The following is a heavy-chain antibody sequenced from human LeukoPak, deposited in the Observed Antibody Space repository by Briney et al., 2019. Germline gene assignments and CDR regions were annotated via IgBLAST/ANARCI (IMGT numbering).Heavy chain of an antibody. V-gene: IGHV3-21*01. CDR2: ISSSSSYI. CDR3: ARGSTVAMGDY. CDR1: GFTFSNYW. Sequence: GGSLRLSCAASGFTFSNYWMNWVRQAPGKGLEWVSSISSSSSYIYYADSVKGRFTISRDNAKNSLYLQMNSLRAEDTAVYYCARGSTVAMGDYWGQGTLVTVSS. D-gene: IGHD4-23*01. J-gene: IGHJ4*02.